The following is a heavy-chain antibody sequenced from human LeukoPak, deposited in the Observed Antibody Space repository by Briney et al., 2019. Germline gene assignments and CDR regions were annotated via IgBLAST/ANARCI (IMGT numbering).Heavy chain of an antibody. J-gene: IGHJ4*02. V-gene: IGHV3-33*01. D-gene: IGHD5-24*01. CDR3: AAAEMATISY. Sequence: PGRSLRLSCAASGFTFSSYGMQWVRQAPGKGLEWVAVIWYDGSNKYYADSVKGRFTISRDNSKNTLYLQMNSLRAEDTAVYYCAAAEMATISYWGQGTLVTVSS. CDR1: GFTFSSYG. CDR2: IWYDGSNK.